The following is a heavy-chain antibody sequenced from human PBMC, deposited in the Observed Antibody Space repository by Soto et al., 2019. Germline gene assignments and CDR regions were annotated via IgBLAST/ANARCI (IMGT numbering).Heavy chain of an antibody. CDR2: ITYDGING. V-gene: IGHV3-30*09. CDR3: ARAFSGSYPNFDY. D-gene: IGHD1-26*01. J-gene: IGHJ4*02. Sequence: LRLSCLASGFIFRSYAMHWVRQAPGKGLEWVAVITYDGINGYYADSVRGRFAISRDNSKNTLYLQMNSLRPEDTAVYYCARAFSGSYPNFDYWGQGTLVTVSS. CDR1: GFIFRSYA.